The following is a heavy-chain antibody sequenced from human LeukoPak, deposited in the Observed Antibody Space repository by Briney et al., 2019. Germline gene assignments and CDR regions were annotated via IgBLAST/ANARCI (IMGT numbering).Heavy chain of an antibody. CDR2: ISYDGSNK. V-gene: IGHV3-30*04. J-gene: IGHJ5*02. CDR1: GFTFSSYA. CDR3: ARERLRPKLRYFDSGWFDP. D-gene: IGHD3-9*01. Sequence: GRSLRLSCAASGFTFSSYAMHWVRQAPGKGLEWVAVISYDGSNKYYADSVKGRFTISRDNSKNTLYLQMNSLRDEDTAVYYCARERLRPKLRYFDSGWFDPWGQGTLVTVSS.